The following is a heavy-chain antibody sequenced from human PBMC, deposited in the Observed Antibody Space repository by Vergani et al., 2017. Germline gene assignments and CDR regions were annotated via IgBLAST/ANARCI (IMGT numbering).Heavy chain of an antibody. CDR2: IYYSGST. V-gene: IGHV4-59*01. Sequence: QLQLQESGPGLVTPSETLSLTCTVSGGSISSYYWSWIRQPPGKGLEWIGYIYYSGSTNYNPSLKSRVTISVDTSKNQFSLKLSSVTAADTAVYYCAREGDYGDYMGAFDIWGQGTMVTVSS. CDR1: GGSISSYY. J-gene: IGHJ3*02. CDR3: AREGDYGDYMGAFDI. D-gene: IGHD4-17*01.